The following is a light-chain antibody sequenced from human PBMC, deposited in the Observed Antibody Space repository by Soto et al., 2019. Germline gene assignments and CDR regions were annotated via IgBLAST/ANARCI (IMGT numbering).Light chain of an antibody. CDR1: QVIGNY. CDR3: QKYNSGLIT. J-gene: IGKJ5*01. CDR2: GAY. Sequence: DIKMTQPRSSLSASAGYRVTIKCLASQVIGNYLAWYQQKPGKVPKLLIYGAYTLQSGVPSRFSGSGSGTDFTLTISSLQPEDVAIYYCQKYNSGLITFGQGTRLEIK. V-gene: IGKV1-27*01.